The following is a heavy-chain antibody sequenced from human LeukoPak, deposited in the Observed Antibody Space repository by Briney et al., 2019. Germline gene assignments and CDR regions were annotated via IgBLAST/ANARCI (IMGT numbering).Heavy chain of an antibody. CDR3: AKDDGAGIEYFQH. V-gene: IGHV3-9*01. Sequence: PGGSLRLSCAASGFTVSSNYMSWVRQAPGKGLEWVSGISWNSGSIGYTDSVKGRFTISRDNAKNSLYLQMNSLRAEDTALYYCAKDDGAGIEYFQHWGQGTLVTVSS. CDR1: GFTVSSNY. CDR2: ISWNSGSI. D-gene: IGHD4-17*01. J-gene: IGHJ1*01.